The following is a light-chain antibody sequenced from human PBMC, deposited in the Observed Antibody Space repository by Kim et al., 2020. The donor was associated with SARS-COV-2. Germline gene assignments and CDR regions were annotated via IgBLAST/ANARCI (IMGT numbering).Light chain of an antibody. Sequence: VSPGERATLSCRASQSVSSNLAWYQHRPGQPPRLLIYGASTRATGISARFSGSGSGTEFTLTISSLQSEDFAVYYCQQYNNWPLYTFGQGTKLEIK. J-gene: IGKJ2*01. V-gene: IGKV3D-15*01. CDR2: GAS. CDR3: QQYNNWPLYT. CDR1: QSVSSN.